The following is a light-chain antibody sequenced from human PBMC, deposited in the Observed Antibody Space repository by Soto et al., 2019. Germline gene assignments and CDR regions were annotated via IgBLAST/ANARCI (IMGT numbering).Light chain of an antibody. CDR3: QQRSHWPPFT. J-gene: IGKJ5*01. V-gene: IGKV3-11*01. Sequence: IVLTQSPATLSLSPGEGATLSCRASQSVATRLAWYQQKPGQAPRLLIYDISTRAPGIPARLSGSGSAADFTLTNSSLEPEDSALYHGQQRSHWPPFTFGQGPRLEI. CDR1: QSVATR. CDR2: DIS.